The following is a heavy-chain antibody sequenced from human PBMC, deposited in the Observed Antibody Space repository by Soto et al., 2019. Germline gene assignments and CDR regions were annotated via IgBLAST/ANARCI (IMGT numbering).Heavy chain of an antibody. V-gene: IGHV4-4*02. CDR1: GDSISSVNW. D-gene: IGHD3-10*01. Sequence: SETLSLTCAVSGDSISSVNWWSWVRQSPGQGLEWIGTISYSGSTFYNPSLSSRGTMSVDKPKNQFSLKLSSVTAADTAVYYCARRYSYGSGKYAVDLWGQGTTVTVSS. J-gene: IGHJ6*02. CDR2: ISYSGST. CDR3: ARRYSYGSGKYAVDL.